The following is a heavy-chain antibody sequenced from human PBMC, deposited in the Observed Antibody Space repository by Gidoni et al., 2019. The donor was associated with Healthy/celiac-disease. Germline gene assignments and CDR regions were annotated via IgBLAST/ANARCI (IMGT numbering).Heavy chain of an antibody. V-gene: IGHV1-69*06. Sequence: QVQLVQSGAEVKKPGSSVKVSCKASGGTFSSYAISWVRQAPGQGLEWMGGIIPIFGTANYAQKFQGRVTITADKSTSTAYMELSSLRSEDTAVYYCASDLGGAITMVRESNYYYYGMDVWGQGTTVTVSS. D-gene: IGHD3-10*01. J-gene: IGHJ6*02. CDR3: ASDLGGAITMVRESNYYYYGMDV. CDR2: IIPIFGTA. CDR1: GGTFSSYA.